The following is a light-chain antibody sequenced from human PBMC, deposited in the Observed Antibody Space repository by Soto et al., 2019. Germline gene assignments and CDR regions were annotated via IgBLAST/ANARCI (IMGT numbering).Light chain of an antibody. J-gene: IGKJ5*01. CDR3: QQSYRNPIT. CDR2: AAS. CDR1: QSISNY. V-gene: IGKV1-39*01. Sequence: DIQMTQSASSLSASVGDRVTITCRASQSISNYLNWYQQKPGKAPNLLIHAASSLQSGVPPRFSGSGSGTGFTLTISSLQPEDFATYFCQQSYRNPITFGQGTRLEIK.